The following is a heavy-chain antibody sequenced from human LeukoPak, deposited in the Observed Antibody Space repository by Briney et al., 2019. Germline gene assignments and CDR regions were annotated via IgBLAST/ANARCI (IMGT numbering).Heavy chain of an antibody. CDR1: GYTITGFY. CDR3: ERRGDGYNFAY. Sequence: ASVKVSCKASGYTITGFYIHWVRQAPGQGLEWMGWINPNGGGTNYAQNFQGRVTMTRDTSISTVYMELSSLRSDDTAVYFCERRGDGYNFAYWGQGTLVTVSS. J-gene: IGHJ4*02. V-gene: IGHV1-2*02. D-gene: IGHD5-24*01. CDR2: INPNGGGT.